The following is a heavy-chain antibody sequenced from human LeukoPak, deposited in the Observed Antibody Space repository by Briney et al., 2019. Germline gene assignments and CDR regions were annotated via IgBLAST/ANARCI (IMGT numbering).Heavy chain of an antibody. V-gene: IGHV3-23*01. CDR3: AKDHLGYCSGGSCYHRFSYGMDV. Sequence: GGSLRLSCAASGFTFSSYAMSWVRQAPGKGLEWVSAISGSGGSTYYADSVKGRFTISRDNSKNTLYLQMNNLRAEDTAVYYCAKDHLGYCSGGSCYHRFSYGMDVWGQGTTVTVSS. CDR1: GFTFSSYA. D-gene: IGHD2-15*01. J-gene: IGHJ6*02. CDR2: ISGSGGST.